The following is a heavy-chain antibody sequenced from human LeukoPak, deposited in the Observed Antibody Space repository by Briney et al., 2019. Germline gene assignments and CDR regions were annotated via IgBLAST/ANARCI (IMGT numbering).Heavy chain of an antibody. CDR3: VRRLDTIEFDP. Sequence: GASVKVPCKASGYTFTGYDINWVRQATGQGPEWMGWMNPYSGNKVYAQKFEGRVTMTRDNSMTTAYMELSNLRSEDTAVYYCVRRLDTIEFDPWGQGTLVTVSS. CDR1: GYTFTGYD. CDR2: MNPYSGNK. J-gene: IGHJ5*02. V-gene: IGHV1-8*01. D-gene: IGHD5-12*01.